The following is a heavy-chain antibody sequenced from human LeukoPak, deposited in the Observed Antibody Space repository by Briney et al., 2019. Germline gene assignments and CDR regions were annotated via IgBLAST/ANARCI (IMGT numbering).Heavy chain of an antibody. J-gene: IGHJ5*02. CDR1: GFSFSSYG. Sequence: GGSLRLSCAASGFSFSSYGMHWVRQAPGKGPEWVAVIWYDGSNEYYGDSVKGRFTISRDNSKNTLYLQMNSLRPEDTAVYYCARDDGYSGLLSWFDPWGQGTLVTVSS. V-gene: IGHV3-33*01. CDR2: IWYDGSNE. CDR3: ARDDGYSGLLSWFDP. D-gene: IGHD5-12*01.